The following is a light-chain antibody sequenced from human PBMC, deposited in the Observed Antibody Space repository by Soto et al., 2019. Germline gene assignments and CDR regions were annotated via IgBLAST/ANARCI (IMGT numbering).Light chain of an antibody. CDR1: SSNIGSNT. Sequence: QSVLTQPPSASGTPWQRVTISCSVSSSNIGSNTVNWYQQLPGTAPKPLIYSNNQRPSGVPDRFSGSKSGTSASLAISGLQSEDEADYYCAAWDDSLNGYVFGTGTKVTVL. CDR3: AAWDDSLNGYV. J-gene: IGLJ1*01. V-gene: IGLV1-44*01. CDR2: SNN.